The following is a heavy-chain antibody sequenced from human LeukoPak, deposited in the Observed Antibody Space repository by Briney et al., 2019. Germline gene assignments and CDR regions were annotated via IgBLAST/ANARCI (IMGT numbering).Heavy chain of an antibody. Sequence: KASETLSLTCTVSGDSISSRTSYWGWVRQSPGKELEWIGNLYYSGSTYYNPSLESRVTMSADTSKNQFSLKVRSVTAADTAVYYCARARRIAAAVPRPNWFDPWGQGTLVTVSS. CDR3: ARARRIAAAVPRPNWFDP. CDR2: LYYSGST. V-gene: IGHV4-39*01. J-gene: IGHJ5*02. CDR1: GDSISSRTSY. D-gene: IGHD6-13*01.